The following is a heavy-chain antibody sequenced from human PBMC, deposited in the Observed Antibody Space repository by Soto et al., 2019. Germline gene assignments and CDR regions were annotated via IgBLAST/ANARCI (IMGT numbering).Heavy chain of an antibody. J-gene: IGHJ4*02. CDR1: GGSISSSSYY. Sequence: SETMSLTSTVSGGSISSSSYYWGWIRQPPGKGLEWIGSIYYSGSTYYNPSLKSRVTISVDTSKNQFSLKLSSVTAADTAVYFCARVRTEYAGLDYWGQGTLVTVSS. CDR2: IYYSGST. V-gene: IGHV4-39*07. CDR3: ARVRTEYAGLDY. D-gene: IGHD2-2*01.